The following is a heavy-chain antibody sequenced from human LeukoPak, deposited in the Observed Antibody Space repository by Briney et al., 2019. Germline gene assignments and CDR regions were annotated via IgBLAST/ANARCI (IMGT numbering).Heavy chain of an antibody. D-gene: IGHD6-13*01. Sequence: GGSLRLFCEASGFSFTSYAMMWVRQAPGKGLQWIATLTGYGGAYYAGSGEGRFIVSRDISKNTFFLQMYSLRGKGPAVYYCAKGAAAGKVYLFDPWGQGTLVTVSS. CDR1: GFSFTSYA. CDR2: LTGYGGA. J-gene: IGHJ5*02. CDR3: AKGAAAGKVYLFDP. V-gene: IGHV3-23*01.